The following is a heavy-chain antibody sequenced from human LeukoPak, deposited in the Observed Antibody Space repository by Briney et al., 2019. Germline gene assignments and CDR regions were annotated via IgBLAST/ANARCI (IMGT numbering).Heavy chain of an antibody. Sequence: SETLSLTCTVSGGSISSYYWSWIRQPPGKGLEWIGYIYYSGSTNYNPSLKSRVTISVDTSKNQFSLKLSSVTAADTAVYYCARSPGRTSLNFDYWGQGTLVTVSS. V-gene: IGHV4-59*01. CDR1: GGSISSYY. CDR3: ARSPGRTSLNFDY. CDR2: IYYSGST. D-gene: IGHD3-10*01. J-gene: IGHJ4*02.